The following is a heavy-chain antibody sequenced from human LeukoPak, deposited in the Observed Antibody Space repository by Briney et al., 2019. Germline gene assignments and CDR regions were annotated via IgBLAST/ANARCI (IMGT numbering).Heavy chain of an antibody. Sequence: GGSLRLSCAASRFTFSSYAMHWVRQAAGKGLECVAVISVDGSNKYYADSVKGRFTISRDNSKNTLYSQMDSLKADDTTVYYCARHKGASLFRGIIFDYWGQGTLVTVSS. J-gene: IGHJ4*02. CDR1: RFTFSSYA. CDR3: ARHKGASLFRGIIFDY. CDR2: ISVDGSNK. D-gene: IGHD3-10*01. V-gene: IGHV3-30-3*01.